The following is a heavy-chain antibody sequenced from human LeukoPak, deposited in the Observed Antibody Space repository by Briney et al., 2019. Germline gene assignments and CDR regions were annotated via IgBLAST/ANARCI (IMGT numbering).Heavy chain of an antibody. Sequence: PGGSLRLSCAASGFTLRTYAVHWVRQGPGKGREGVAVISYDGTNKYYADSVKGRFTIYRDNSKNTLYLQMNTLRSEDTALYYCARDRSLSSFGELFLWGQGTLVTVSS. V-gene: IGHV3-30*01. CDR1: GFTLRTYA. D-gene: IGHD3-10*01. CDR2: ISYDGTNK. CDR3: ARDRSLSSFGELFL. J-gene: IGHJ4*02.